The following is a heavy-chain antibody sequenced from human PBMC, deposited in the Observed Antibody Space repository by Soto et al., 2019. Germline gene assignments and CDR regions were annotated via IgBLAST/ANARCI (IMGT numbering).Heavy chain of an antibody. CDR1: GFTFSSYW. V-gene: IGHV3-7*01. Sequence: EVQLVESGGGLVQPGGSLRLSCAASGFTFSSYWMSWVRQAPGKGLEWVANIKQDGSEKYYVDSVKGRFTISRDNAKNSLYLQMNSLRAEDAAVYYCARDRPSYCSSTGGQDYYYYMDVWGKGTTVTVSS. J-gene: IGHJ6*03. CDR3: ARDRPSYCSSTGGQDYYYYMDV. CDR2: IKQDGSEK. D-gene: IGHD2-2*01.